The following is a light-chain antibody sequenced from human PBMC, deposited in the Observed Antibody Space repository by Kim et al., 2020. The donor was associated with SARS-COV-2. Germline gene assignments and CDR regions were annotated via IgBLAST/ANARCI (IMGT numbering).Light chain of an antibody. V-gene: IGKV3-20*01. CDR3: QQYGSSPYT. CDR2: GSS. CDR1: QSVSSSF. Sequence: EIVLTQSPGTLSLSPGERATLSCRASQSVSSSFLAWYQQKPGQAPRLLIHGSSTRATAIPDRFSGSGSGPDFTLTISRVEPEDFAVYFCQQYGSSPYTFGQGTKLEI. J-gene: IGKJ2*01.